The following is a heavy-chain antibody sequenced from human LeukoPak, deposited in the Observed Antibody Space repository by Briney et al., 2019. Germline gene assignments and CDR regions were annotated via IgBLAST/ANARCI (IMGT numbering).Heavy chain of an antibody. CDR3: ARDLTIYGTGPHFGD. CDR1: GFTFSSYA. J-gene: IGHJ4*02. Sequence: RSGGSLRLSCAASGFTFSSYAMSWVRQAPGKGLEWVSAISGSGGSTYYADSVKGRFTISRDNAKNTLYLQVNSLRAEDTAMYYCARDLTIYGTGPHFGDWGQGTLVTVSS. V-gene: IGHV3-23*01. CDR2: ISGSGGST. D-gene: IGHD1-7*01.